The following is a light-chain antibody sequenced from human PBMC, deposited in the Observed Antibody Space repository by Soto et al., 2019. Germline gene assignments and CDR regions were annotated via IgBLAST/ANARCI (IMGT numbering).Light chain of an antibody. J-gene: IGKJ3*01. Sequence: EIVLTQSPGTLSLSPGERATLSCRASQSVSNSYFAGYQQKPGQAPRLLIYGASSRATGIPDRFSGSGSGTDFTLTISRLEPEEFAVYYCQQYGSSLPVTFGPGTKVDFK. CDR1: QSVSNSY. V-gene: IGKV3-20*01. CDR2: GAS. CDR3: QQYGSSLPVT.